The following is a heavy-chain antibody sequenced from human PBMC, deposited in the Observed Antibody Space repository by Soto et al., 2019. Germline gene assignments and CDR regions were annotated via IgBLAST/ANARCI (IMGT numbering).Heavy chain of an antibody. J-gene: IGHJ4*02. CDR2: IHGGTGNT. V-gene: IGHV1-3*01. D-gene: IGHD6-19*01. CDR1: GYPFINFA. Sequence: QVQLVQSGAEVKKPGASVKVSCKASGYPFINFAIHWVRQAPGQRLEWMGWIHGGTGNTKYSEKFQDRVTITRDTSASIVYMELSRLRSDDTAVYYCARGPPTGSSGWFYVDSWGQGPLVTVSS. CDR3: ARGPPTGSSGWFYVDS.